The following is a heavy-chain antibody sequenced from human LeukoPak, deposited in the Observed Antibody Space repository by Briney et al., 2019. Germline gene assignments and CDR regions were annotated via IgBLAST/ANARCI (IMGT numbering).Heavy chain of an antibody. CDR2: IWYDGSNE. CDR3: ARAWVVTATYYFDY. V-gene: IGHV3-33*01. Sequence: PGGSLRLSCAASGFTFSCYGMHWVRQAPGRGLEWVAVIWYDGSNEYYADFVKGRFTISSDNSKNTLYLQMNSLRAEDTAVYYCARAWVVTATYYFDYWGQGTLVTVSS. CDR1: GFTFSCYG. D-gene: IGHD2-21*02. J-gene: IGHJ4*02.